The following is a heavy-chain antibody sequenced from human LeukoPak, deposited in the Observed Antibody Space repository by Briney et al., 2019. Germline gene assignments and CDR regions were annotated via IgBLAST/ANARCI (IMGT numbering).Heavy chain of an antibody. CDR2: ISSSSSYI. J-gene: IGHJ4*02. D-gene: IGHD2-2*02. CDR3: ARAPLGPAAIGYYFDY. Sequence: GSLRLSCAASGFTFSSYSMNWVRQAPGKGLEWVSSISSSSSYIYYADSVKGRFTISRDNAKNSLHLQMNSLRAEDTAVNYCARAPLGPAAIGYYFDYWGQGTLVTVSS. CDR1: GFTFSSYS. V-gene: IGHV3-21*01.